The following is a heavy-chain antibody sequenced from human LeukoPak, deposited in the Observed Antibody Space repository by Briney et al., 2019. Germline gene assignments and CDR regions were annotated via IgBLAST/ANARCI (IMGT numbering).Heavy chain of an antibody. CDR3: ARVGPYSYGLQEFD. D-gene: IGHD5-18*01. V-gene: IGHV1-69*04. CDR2: IIPILGIA. CDR1: GGTFSSYA. Sequence: GASVKVSCKASGGTFSSYAISWVRQAPGQGLEWMGRIIPILGIANYAQKFQGRVTITADKSTSTAYMELSSLRSEDTAVYYCARVGPYSYGLQEFDWGQGTLVTVSS. J-gene: IGHJ4*02.